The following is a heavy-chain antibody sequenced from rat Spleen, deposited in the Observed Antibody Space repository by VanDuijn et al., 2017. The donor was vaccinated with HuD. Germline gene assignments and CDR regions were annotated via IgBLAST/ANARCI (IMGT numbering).Heavy chain of an antibody. D-gene: IGHD1-1*01. CDR1: GFTFSSFA. V-gene: IGHV5-7*01. Sequence: EVQLVESGGGIVQPGRSLKLSCTASGFTFSSFAMAWVRQAPEKGLEWVATILSGGSGTYYPDSVQGRFTISRDNAKSTLYLQMDSLRSEDTATYYCAKDGPFYYYTRHHYWYFDFWGPGTMVTVSS. CDR3: AKDGPFYYYTRHHYWYFDF. J-gene: IGHJ1*01. CDR2: ILSGGSGT.